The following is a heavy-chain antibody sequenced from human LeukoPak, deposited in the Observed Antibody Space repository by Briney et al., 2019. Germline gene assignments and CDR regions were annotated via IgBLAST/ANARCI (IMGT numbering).Heavy chain of an antibody. D-gene: IGHD1-26*01. CDR2: IYYSGST. Sequence: SETLSLTCTVSGGSISSYYWSWIRQPPGKGLEWIGYIYYSGSTNYNPSLKSRVTISVDTSKNQFSLKLSSVTAADTAVYYCARLQWELGYNWFDPWGQGTLVTVSS. V-gene: IGHV4-59*08. J-gene: IGHJ5*02. CDR1: GGSISSYY. CDR3: ARLQWELGYNWFDP.